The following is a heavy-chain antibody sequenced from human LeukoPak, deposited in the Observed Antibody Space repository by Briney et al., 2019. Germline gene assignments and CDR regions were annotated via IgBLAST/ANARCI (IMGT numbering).Heavy chain of an antibody. D-gene: IGHD3-3*01. Sequence: GGSLRLSCAASGCTFSSYSMNWVRQAPGKGLEWVSSISSSSSYIYYADSVKGRFTISRDNAKNSLYLQMNSLRAEDTAVYYCARVGASDAFDIWGQGTMVTVSS. CDR2: ISSSSSYI. V-gene: IGHV3-21*01. J-gene: IGHJ3*02. CDR1: GCTFSSYS. CDR3: ARVGASDAFDI.